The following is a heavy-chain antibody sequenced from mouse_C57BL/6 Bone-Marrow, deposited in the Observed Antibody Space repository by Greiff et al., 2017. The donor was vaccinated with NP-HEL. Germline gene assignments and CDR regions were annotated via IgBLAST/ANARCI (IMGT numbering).Heavy chain of an antibody. CDR2: IWSDGST. Sequence: VQLVESGPGLVAPSQSLSITCTVSGFSLTSYGVHWVRQPPGTGLEWLVVIWSDGSTTYNSALKSRLRISKDNSKSQVFLKMNSLQTDDTAMYYCAREDSSGYVFDYWGQGTTLTVSS. J-gene: IGHJ2*01. CDR1: GFSLTSYG. D-gene: IGHD3-2*02. V-gene: IGHV2-6*03. CDR3: AREDSSGYVFDY.